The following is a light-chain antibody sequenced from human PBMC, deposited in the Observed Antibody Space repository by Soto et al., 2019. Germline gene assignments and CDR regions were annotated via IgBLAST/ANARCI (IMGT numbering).Light chain of an antibody. CDR3: QHYNDYSWT. CDR2: GTS. CDR1: QRISIW. Sequence: DIPMTQSPSTLSASVGDRVTITCRASQRISIWLAWYQQKPGRAPNLLIYGTSSLESGVPSRFSGSGSGTEFTLTISSLQPDDFATYYCQHYNDYSWTFGQGTKVEIK. V-gene: IGKV1-5*03. J-gene: IGKJ1*01.